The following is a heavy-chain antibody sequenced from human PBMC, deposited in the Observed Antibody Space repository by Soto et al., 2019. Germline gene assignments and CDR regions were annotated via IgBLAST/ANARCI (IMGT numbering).Heavy chain of an antibody. J-gene: IGHJ3*02. V-gene: IGHV4-59*01. CDR1: GGSISSYY. Sequence: SETLSLTCTVSGGSISSYYWSWIRQPPGKGLEWIGYIYYSGSTNYNPSLKSRVTISVDTSKNQFSLKLSSVTAADTAVYYCARDRLRQGAFDIWGQGTMVTVSS. CDR3: ARDRLRQGAFDI. D-gene: IGHD4-17*01. CDR2: IYYSGST.